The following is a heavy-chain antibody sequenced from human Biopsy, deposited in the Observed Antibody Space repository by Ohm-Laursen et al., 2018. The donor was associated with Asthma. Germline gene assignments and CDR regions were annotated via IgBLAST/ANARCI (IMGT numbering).Heavy chain of an antibody. Sequence: TLSLTCTVYGGYLTGHYWSWIRQHPVKGLEWIGYIYYSGSTYYNPSLKSRVSISLDTSKNQFSLSLTSVTAADTAVYYCARTTYGDDGFDPWGQGILVTVSS. CDR1: GGYLTGHY. CDR3: ARTTYGDDGFDP. D-gene: IGHD4-17*01. CDR2: IYYSGST. J-gene: IGHJ5*02. V-gene: IGHV4-31*03.